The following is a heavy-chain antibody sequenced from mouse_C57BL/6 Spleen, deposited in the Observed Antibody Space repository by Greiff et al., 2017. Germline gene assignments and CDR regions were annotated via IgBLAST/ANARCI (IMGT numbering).Heavy chain of an antibody. J-gene: IGHJ2*01. D-gene: IGHD2-5*01. V-gene: IGHV5-4*01. Sequence: EVQGVESGGGLVKPGGSLKLSCAASGFTFSSYAMSWVRQTPEKRLEWVATISDGGSYTYYPDNVKGRFTISRDNAKNNLYLQMSHLKSEDTAMYYCAREDYYSNYIDYWGQGTTLTVSS. CDR1: GFTFSSYA. CDR2: ISDGGSYT. CDR3: AREDYYSNYIDY.